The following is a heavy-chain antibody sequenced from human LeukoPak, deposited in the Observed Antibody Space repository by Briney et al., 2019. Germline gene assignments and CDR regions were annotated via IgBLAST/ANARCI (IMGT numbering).Heavy chain of an antibody. CDR1: GYTFTSYA. Sequence: ASVKVSCKASGYTFTSYALHWVRQAPGQRLEWMGWMNPNSGNTDYAQKFQGRVTMTRSTSISTAYMELTGLRSEDTAIYYCARAVVSGFCSGGSCYRPDTWGQGTLVTVSS. CDR2: MNPNSGNT. V-gene: IGHV1-8*02. D-gene: IGHD2-15*01. J-gene: IGHJ5*02. CDR3: ARAVVSGFCSGGSCYRPDT.